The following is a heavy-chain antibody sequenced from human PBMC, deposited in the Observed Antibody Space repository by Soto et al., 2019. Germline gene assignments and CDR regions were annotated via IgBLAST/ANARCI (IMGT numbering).Heavy chain of an antibody. J-gene: IGHJ4*02. CDR3: ATAGNYRFDY. CDR2: INTDGTTT. CDR1: GFTFSSYW. Sequence: EVQLVESGGGLVQPGGPLRLSCAASGFTFSSYWVHWVRQAPGKGLVWVSRINTDGTTTDYADSVKGRFTISRDNARNTLYLQMNTLRDEDTAVYYCATAGNYRFDYWGQGTLVTVSS. D-gene: IGHD3-16*02. V-gene: IGHV3-74*01.